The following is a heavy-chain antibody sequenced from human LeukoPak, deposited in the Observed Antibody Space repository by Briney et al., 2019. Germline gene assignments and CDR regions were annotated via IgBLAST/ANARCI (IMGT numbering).Heavy chain of an antibody. CDR3: ARWAGVTDY. CDR1: GFPFEDYW. Sequence: GSLRLSCAASGFPFEDYWMRWVRQAPGKGPEWVANIKQDGSVEHYLDSVKGRFTISRDNAKNSLILQMNSLRAEDTAVYYCARWAGVTDYWGQGTLVTVSS. CDR2: IKQDGSVE. V-gene: IGHV3-7*01. J-gene: IGHJ4*02. D-gene: IGHD5-18*01.